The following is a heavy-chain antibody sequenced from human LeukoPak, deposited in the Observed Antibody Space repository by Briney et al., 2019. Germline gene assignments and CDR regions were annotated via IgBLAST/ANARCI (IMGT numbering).Heavy chain of an antibody. V-gene: IGHV3-21*01. CDR2: ITSSSSYI. J-gene: IGHJ4*02. D-gene: IGHD3-9*01. CDR1: GFTFSSYT. CDR3: ARVLSGTLTFDH. Sequence: GGSLRLSCAASGFTFSSYTMNWVRQAPGKGLEWVSSITSSSSYIYYVDSAKGRFTISRDNAENSLFLQMNSLRAEDTAVYYCARVLSGTLTFDHWGQGTLVAVSS.